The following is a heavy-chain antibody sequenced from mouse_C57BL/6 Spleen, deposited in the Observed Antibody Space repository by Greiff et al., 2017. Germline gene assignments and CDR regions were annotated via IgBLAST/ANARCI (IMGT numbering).Heavy chain of an antibody. D-gene: IGHD1-1*01. CDR3: ARQGSNYLGY. CDR1: GFTFSDYG. J-gene: IGHJ2*01. Sequence: EVQLQESGGGLVKPGGSLKLSCAASGFTFSDYGMHWVRQAPEKGLEWVAYISSGSSTIYYADTVKGRFTISRDTAKNTLFLQMTSLRSEDTAMYYCARQGSNYLGYWGPGTTLTVAS. CDR2: ISSGSSTI. V-gene: IGHV5-17*01.